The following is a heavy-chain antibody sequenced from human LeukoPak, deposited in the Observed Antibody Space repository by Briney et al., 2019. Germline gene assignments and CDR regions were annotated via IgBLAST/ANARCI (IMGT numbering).Heavy chain of an antibody. CDR2: ISYDGSNK. CDR3: AKARPGITIFGVVIHKRGMDV. V-gene: IGHV3-30*18. D-gene: IGHD3-3*01. CDR1: GFTFSSYG. J-gene: IGHJ6*02. Sequence: AGGSLRLSCAASGFTFSSYGMHWVRQAPGKGLEWVAVISYDGSNKYYADSVKGRFTISRDNSKNTLYLQMNSLRAEDTAVYYCAKARPGITIFGVVIHKRGMDVWGQGTTVTVSS.